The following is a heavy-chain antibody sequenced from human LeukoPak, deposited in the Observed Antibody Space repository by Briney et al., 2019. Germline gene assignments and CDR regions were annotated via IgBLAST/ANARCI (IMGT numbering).Heavy chain of an antibody. D-gene: IGHD5-18*01. J-gene: IGHJ4*02. CDR3: ARVAPRGYSYGTQYYFDY. V-gene: IGHV3-21*01. CDR2: ISSSSSYI. Sequence: GGSLRLSCAASGFTFSSYAMSWVRQAPGKGLEWVSSISSSSSYIYYADSVKGRFTISRDNAKNSLYLQMNSLRAEDTAVYYCARVAPRGYSYGTQYYFDYWGQGTLVTVSS. CDR1: GFTFSSYA.